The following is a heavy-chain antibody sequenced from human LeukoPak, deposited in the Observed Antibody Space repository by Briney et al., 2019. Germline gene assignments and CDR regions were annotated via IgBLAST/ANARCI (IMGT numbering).Heavy chain of an antibody. J-gene: IGHJ4*02. CDR1: GFTFSSYA. D-gene: IGHD2-21*01. V-gene: IGHV3-23*01. Sequence: GSLRLSCAASGFTFSSYAMSWVRQAPGKGLEWVSVISGSGGSTYYADSVKGRFTISRDNSKNTMYLQMNSLRAEDTAVYYCAKDDVAYCGGDCYSSLDYWGQGTLVTVSS. CDR3: AKDDVAYCGGDCYSSLDY. CDR2: ISGSGGST.